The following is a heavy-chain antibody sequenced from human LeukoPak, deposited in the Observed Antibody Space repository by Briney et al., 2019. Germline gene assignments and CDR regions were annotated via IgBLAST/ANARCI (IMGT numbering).Heavy chain of an antibody. CDR2: IKEDGSET. CDR1: GFTLGSYW. D-gene: IGHD1-1*01. V-gene: IGHV3-7*02. CDR3: ARTTYGDY. J-gene: IGHJ4*02. Sequence: GGSLRLSCAASGFTLGSYWMAWVRQAPRKGLEWAAAIKEDGSETYYVDSVKGRFTISRDNAKNSLYLQMSSLRAEDTAVYYCARTTYGDYWGQGTLVTVSS.